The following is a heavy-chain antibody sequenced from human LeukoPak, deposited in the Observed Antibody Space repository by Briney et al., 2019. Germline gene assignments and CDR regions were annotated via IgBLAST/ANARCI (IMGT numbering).Heavy chain of an antibody. V-gene: IGHV1-18*01. J-gene: IGHJ6*03. CDR1: GYTFTSYG. CDR2: VSAYNGHT. Sequence: ASVKVSCKASGYTFTSYGISWVRQAPGQGLEWMGWVSAYNGHTNYAQHLQGRVTMTTDTSTNTAYMELRSLRSDGTAVYYCARESNYYDTNGKKYYYMDVWGEGTTVIVSS. D-gene: IGHD3-22*01. CDR3: ARESNYYDTNGKKYYYMDV.